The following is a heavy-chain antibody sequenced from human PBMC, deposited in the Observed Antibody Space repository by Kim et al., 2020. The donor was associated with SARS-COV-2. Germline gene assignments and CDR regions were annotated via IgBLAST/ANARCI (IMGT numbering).Heavy chain of an antibody. CDR2: ISYDGSNK. CDR3: ARGLGGRVAYYFDY. CDR1: GFTFSSYA. V-gene: IGHV3-30*04. J-gene: IGHJ4*02. D-gene: IGHD3-10*01. Sequence: GGSLRLSCAASGFTFSSYAMHWVRQAPGKGLEWVAVISYDGSNKYYADSVKGRFTISRDNSKNTLYLQMNSLRAEDTAVYYCARGLGGRVAYYFDYWGQGTLVTVSS.